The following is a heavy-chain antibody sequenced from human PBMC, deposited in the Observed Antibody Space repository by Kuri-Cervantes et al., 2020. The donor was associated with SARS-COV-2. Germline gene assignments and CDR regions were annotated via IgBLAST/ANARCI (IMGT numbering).Heavy chain of an antibody. Sequence: ASVKVSCKASGYTFTSYYMHWVRQAPGQGLEWMGIIHPSDDSTSSPPNFRGRITVTRDTSTSTVYMELSSLRPEDTAIYYCAREARWVSPVYFDYWGQGTLVTVSS. J-gene: IGHJ4*02. V-gene: IGHV1-46*01. CDR3: AREARWVSPVYFDY. CDR2: IHPSDDST. D-gene: IGHD4-23*01. CDR1: GYTFTSYY.